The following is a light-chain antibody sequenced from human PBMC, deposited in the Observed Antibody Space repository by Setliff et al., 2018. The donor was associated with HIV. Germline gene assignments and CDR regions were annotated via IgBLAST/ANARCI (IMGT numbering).Light chain of an antibody. CDR3: CSYAFKYTLI. V-gene: IGLV2-11*01. CDR1: SNDVGSYDR. J-gene: IGLJ1*01. CDR2: DVD. Sequence: QSVLTQPRSVSGSPGQSVTISCTGTSNDVGSYDRVSWYQQLPGKAPKLIISDVDKRPSGVPDRFSGSKSGDTASLAISGLQAEDEADYYCCSYAFKYTLIFGIGTKVTVL.